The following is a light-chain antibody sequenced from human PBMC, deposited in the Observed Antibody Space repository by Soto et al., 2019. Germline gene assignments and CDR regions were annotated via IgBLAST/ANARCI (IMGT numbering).Light chain of an antibody. J-gene: IGKJ5*01. Sequence: EIVLTQSPATLSLSPGERATLSCRASQSVSSYLAWYQQKPGQAPRLLIYDASNRDPGVPARFSGSGSGTDSTLTISSLEPEDFAVYYCRQRSNWPITFGQGTRLEIK. V-gene: IGKV3-11*01. CDR1: QSVSSY. CDR2: DAS. CDR3: RQRSNWPIT.